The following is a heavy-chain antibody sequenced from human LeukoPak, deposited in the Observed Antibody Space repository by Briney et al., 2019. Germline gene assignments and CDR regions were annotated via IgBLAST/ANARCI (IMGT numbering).Heavy chain of an antibody. D-gene: IGHD2-2*01. CDR3: AREAYPSRYASSSPDY. Sequence: PGGSLTLSCAASGFGFKNFWMHWVRQAPGKGLVWVSRIKPDGTTTVYADSVKGRFTISRDNLNNTVYLQMKSLRAEDTAFYFCAREAYPSRYASSSPDYWGQGTAVTVSS. V-gene: IGHV3-74*01. CDR2: IKPDGTTT. CDR1: GFGFKNFW. J-gene: IGHJ4*01.